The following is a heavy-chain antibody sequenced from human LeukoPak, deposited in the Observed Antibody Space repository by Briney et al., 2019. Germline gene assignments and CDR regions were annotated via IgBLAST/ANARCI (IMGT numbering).Heavy chain of an antibody. CDR3: GKTTVGYSSGQKPAWPVDY. CDR2: IFGSGGSP. V-gene: IGHV3-23*01. CDR1: GFTFGSYA. Sequence: GGSLRLSCVASGFTFGSYAMYWVRQAPGKGLEWVAGIFGSGGSPHYADSVKGRFTISRDNSQNTVYLHINSLRAEDTAVYYCGKTTVGYSSGQKPAWPVDYWGQGTLVTVSS. J-gene: IGHJ4*02. D-gene: IGHD5-18*01.